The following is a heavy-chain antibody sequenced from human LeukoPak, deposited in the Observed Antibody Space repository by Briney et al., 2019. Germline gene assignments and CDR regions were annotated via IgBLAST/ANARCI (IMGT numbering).Heavy chain of an antibody. CDR3: TRRAYTYDSYFFDH. J-gene: IGHJ4*02. V-gene: IGHV4-34*01. Sequence: SETLSLTCAAYAGSFNVYYWTWTRQSPAKGLEWIGEINHSGGTMYNPSLKSRVTMSVDTSKSQFSLKLTSVTAADTAVYYCTRRAYTYDSYFFDHWGLGTLVTVSS. D-gene: IGHD5-18*01. CDR1: AGSFNVYY. CDR2: INHSGGT.